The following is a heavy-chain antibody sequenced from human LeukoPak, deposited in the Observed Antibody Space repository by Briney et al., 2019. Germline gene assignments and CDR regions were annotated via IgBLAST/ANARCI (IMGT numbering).Heavy chain of an antibody. CDR2: IYYSGST. D-gene: IGHD6-25*01. V-gene: IGHV4-39*07. Sequence: PSETLSLTCTVSGGSISSSSYYWGWIRQPPGKGLEWIGSIYYSGSTYYNPSLKSRVTISVDTSKNQFSLKLSSVTAADTAVYYCARDPLTSSIAAVSWFDPWGQGTLVTVSS. CDR3: ARDPLTSSIAAVSWFDP. CDR1: GGSISSSSYY. J-gene: IGHJ5*02.